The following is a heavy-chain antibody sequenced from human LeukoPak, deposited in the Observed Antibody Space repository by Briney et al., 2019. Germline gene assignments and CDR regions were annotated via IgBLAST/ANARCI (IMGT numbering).Heavy chain of an antibody. CDR1: GYTLTELS. CDR2: FDPEDGET. D-gene: IGHD2-2*01. CDR3: SRDVIVVVPAAMLGYSGY. V-gene: IGHV1-24*01. Sequence: EASVKVSCKVSGYTLTELSMHWVRQAPGKGLEWMGGFDPEDGETIYAQKFQGRVTMTEDTSTSTAYMELRSLRSDDTALYYCSRDVIVVVPAAMLGYSGYWGQGTLVTVSS. J-gene: IGHJ4*02.